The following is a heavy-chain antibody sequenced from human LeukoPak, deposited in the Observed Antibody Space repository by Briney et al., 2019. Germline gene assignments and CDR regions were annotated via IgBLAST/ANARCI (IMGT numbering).Heavy chain of an antibody. CDR1: GGSISSYY. V-gene: IGHV4-59*01. CDR3: ARVKFDFWSGPYYFDY. CDR2: IYYSGST. D-gene: IGHD3-3*01. Sequence: PSETLSLTCTVSGGSISSYYWSWIRQPPGKGLEWIGYIYYSGSTNYNPSLKSRVTISVDTSKNQFSLKLSSVTAADTAVYYCARVKFDFWSGPYYFDYWGQGTLVTVSS. J-gene: IGHJ4*02.